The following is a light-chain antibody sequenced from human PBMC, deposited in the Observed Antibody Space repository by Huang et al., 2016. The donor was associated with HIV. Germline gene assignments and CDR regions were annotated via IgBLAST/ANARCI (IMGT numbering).Light chain of an antibody. Sequence: IVMTQSPLSLPVTPGEPASISCRSSQSILHSNGYNYLDWYVQKAGPSPHLLNNMGTNRAYRVPDRISGSGSVVEFTLNRSRVEAEDVGVYYCMQAQQTPYTFGQGTKLEIK. CDR2: MGT. J-gene: IGKJ2*01. CDR1: QSILHSNGYNY. CDR3: MQAQQTPYT. V-gene: IGKV2-28*01.